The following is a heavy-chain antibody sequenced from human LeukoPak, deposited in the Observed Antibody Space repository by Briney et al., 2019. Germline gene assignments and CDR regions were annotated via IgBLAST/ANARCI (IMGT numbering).Heavy chain of an antibody. J-gene: IGHJ4*02. D-gene: IGHD4-17*01. CDR1: GGSFSGYY. V-gene: IGHV4-34*01. CDR2: INHSGST. Sequence: SETPSLTCAVYGGSFSGYYWSWIRQPPGKGLEWIGEINHSGSTNYNPSLKSRVTISVDTSKNQFSLKLSSVTAADTAVYYCARLPHDYGDYNFDYWGQGTLVTVSS. CDR3: ARLPHDYGDYNFDY.